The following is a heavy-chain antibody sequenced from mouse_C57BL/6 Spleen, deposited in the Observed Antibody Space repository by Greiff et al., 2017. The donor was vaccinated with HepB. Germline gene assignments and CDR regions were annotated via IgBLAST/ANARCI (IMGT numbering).Heavy chain of an antibody. J-gene: IGHJ4*01. V-gene: IGHV1-42*01. CDR2: INPSTGGT. CDR3: AREGGTNAMDY. CDR1: GYSFTGYY. D-gene: IGHD4-1*01. Sequence: EVQLQQSGPELVKPGASVKISCKASGYSFTGYYMNWVKQSPEKSLEWIGEINPSTGGTTYNQKFKAKATLTVDKSSSTAYMQLKSLTSEDSAVYYCAREGGTNAMDYWGQGTSVTVSS.